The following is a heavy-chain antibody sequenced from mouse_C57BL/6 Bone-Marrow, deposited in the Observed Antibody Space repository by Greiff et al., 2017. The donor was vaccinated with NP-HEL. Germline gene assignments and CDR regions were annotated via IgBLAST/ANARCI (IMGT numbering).Heavy chain of an antibody. V-gene: IGHV1-61*01. Sequence: QVQLQQPGAELVRPGSSVKLSCKASGYTFTSYWMDWVKQRPGQGLEWIGNIYPSDSETHYNQKFKDKATFTVDKSSSTAYMQLSSLTSEDSAVYYCERRGPRQLEYFDYWGQGTTLTVSS. CDR2: IYPSDSET. CDR3: ERRGPRQLEYFDY. D-gene: IGHD3-2*01. J-gene: IGHJ2*01. CDR1: GYTFTSYW.